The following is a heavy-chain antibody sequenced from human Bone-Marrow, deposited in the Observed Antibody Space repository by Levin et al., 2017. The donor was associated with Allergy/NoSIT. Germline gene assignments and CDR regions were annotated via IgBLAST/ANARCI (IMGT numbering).Heavy chain of an antibody. CDR3: ARRDFGAFWYFDL. V-gene: IGHV1-2*06. Sequence: GASVKVSCKASGYTFTAYYMHWVRQAPGQGLEWVGRINPHSGGTNFAQKFQGRVTMTRDTSISTAYMELTSLTSDDTAVYYCARRDFGAFWYFDLWGRGTLITVSS. CDR1: GYTFTAYY. J-gene: IGHJ2*01. D-gene: IGHD3-10*01. CDR2: INPHSGGT.